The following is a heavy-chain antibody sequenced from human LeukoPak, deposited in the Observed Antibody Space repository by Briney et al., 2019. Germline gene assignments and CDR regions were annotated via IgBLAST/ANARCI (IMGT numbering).Heavy chain of an antibody. CDR1: GGSFSGYY. CDR2: IYTSGST. D-gene: IGHD2-21*01. CDR3: ARDSPFIPTVS. V-gene: IGHV4-4*07. Sequence: PSETLSLTCAVYGGSFSGYYWSWIRQPAGKGLEWIGRIYTSGSTNYNPSLKSRVTMSVDTSKNQFSLKVSSVTAADTAVYYCARDSPFIPTVSWGQGTLVTVSS. J-gene: IGHJ4*02.